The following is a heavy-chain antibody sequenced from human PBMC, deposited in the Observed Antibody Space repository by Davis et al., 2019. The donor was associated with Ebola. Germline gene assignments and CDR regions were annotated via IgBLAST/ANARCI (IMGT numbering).Heavy chain of an antibody. Sequence: SETLSLTCTVPGGSVSSGSYYWSWIRQPPGKGLEWLGYFYYSGSTNYNPSLKSRVTISVDTSKNQFSLKLSSVTAADTAVYYCARTSPYGNAFDIWGQGTMVTVSS. J-gene: IGHJ3*02. V-gene: IGHV4-61*01. CDR2: FYYSGST. CDR1: GGSVSSGSYY. D-gene: IGHD3-10*01. CDR3: ARTSPYGNAFDI.